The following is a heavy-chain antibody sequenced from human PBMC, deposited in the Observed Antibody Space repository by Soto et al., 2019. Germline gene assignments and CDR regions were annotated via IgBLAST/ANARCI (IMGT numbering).Heavy chain of an antibody. D-gene: IGHD2-15*01. CDR1: GGSINTYNLF. CDR3: ARGSYCSGGSCYNY. CDR2: IHYGANA. V-gene: IGHV4-39*01. Sequence: PSETLSLTCTVSGGSINTYNLFWAWVRQPPGKGLEWIASIHYGANAYYSPSLTTRATISRDTSKNGVSLELRSVTAADTAVYYCARGSYCSGGSCYNYRAQRTTVTVSS. J-gene: IGHJ4*02.